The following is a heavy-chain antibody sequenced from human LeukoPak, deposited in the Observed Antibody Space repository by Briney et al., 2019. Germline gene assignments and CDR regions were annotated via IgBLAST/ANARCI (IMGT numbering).Heavy chain of an antibody. D-gene: IGHD5-18*01. V-gene: IGHV3-49*04. J-gene: IGHJ6*02. CDR3: TRGPILLWLHNGIDV. CDR2: VRSKAYGGTT. CDR1: GFILADHA. Sequence: GRALRLSCTASGFILADHAMAWVRQAPGKGLEGVGLVRSKAYGGTTEYATSVKGRFPIPRDDSESIVYLQMNSLKTEDTAVYYCTRGPILLWLHNGIDVWGQGTTVIVSS.